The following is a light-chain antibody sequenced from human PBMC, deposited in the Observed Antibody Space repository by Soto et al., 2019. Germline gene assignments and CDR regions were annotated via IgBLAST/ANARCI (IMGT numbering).Light chain of an antibody. CDR1: QGISSY. CDR2: AAS. J-gene: IGKJ5*01. V-gene: IGKV1-9*01. Sequence: DIQLTQSPSFLSASVGDRVTITCRASQGISSYLAWYQQKPGKAPKLLIYAASTLQSGVPSRSSGSGSGTEFTLTISSLQPEDFATYYCQQLNSYPPSTFGQGTRLEIK. CDR3: QQLNSYPPST.